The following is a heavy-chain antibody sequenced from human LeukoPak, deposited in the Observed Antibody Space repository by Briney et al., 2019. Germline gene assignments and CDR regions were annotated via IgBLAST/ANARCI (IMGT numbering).Heavy chain of an antibody. CDR3: ARSSSGWYFLATI. Sequence: GESLKISCKGSGYSFTNYWIGWVRQMPGKGLEWMGIIYPGDSDTRYSPSFQGQVTISADKSISTAYLQWSSLKASDTAMYYCARSSSGWYFLATIWGQGTLVTVSS. CDR2: IYPGDSDT. CDR1: GYSFTNYW. J-gene: IGHJ4*02. V-gene: IGHV5-51*01. D-gene: IGHD6-19*01.